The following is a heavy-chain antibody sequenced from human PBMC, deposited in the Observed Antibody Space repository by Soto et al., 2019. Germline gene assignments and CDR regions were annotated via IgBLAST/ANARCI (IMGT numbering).Heavy chain of an antibody. D-gene: IGHD2-15*01. Sequence: ASVKVSCKASGGTFSSYAISWVRQAPGQGLEWMGGIIPIFGTANYTQKFQGRVTITADESTSTAYMELSSLRSEDTAVYYCARDINCSGGSCYPNWFDPWGQGTLVTVSS. CDR1: GGTFSSYA. CDR3: ARDINCSGGSCYPNWFDP. V-gene: IGHV1-69*13. CDR2: IIPIFGTA. J-gene: IGHJ5*02.